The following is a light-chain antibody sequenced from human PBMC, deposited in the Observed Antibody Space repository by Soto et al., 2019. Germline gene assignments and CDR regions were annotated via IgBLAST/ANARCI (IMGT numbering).Light chain of an antibody. V-gene: IGKV3-15*01. CDR1: QSISSN. J-gene: IGKJ4*01. CDR3: HQYNNWPLT. Sequence: EIVMTQSPATLSVSPGERATLSCRASQSISSNLAWYQQKPGQAPRLLIYGASTWATGIPARFSGSGSGTEFTLTISSLQSEDFAFYYCHQYNNWPLTFGGGTKVEIK. CDR2: GAS.